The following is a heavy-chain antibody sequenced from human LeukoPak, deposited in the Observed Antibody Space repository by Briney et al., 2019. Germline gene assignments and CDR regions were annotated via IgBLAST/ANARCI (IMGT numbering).Heavy chain of an antibody. J-gene: IGHJ4*02. D-gene: IGHD4-17*01. CDR2: VSHSGTV. Sequence: PSETLSLTCTVSGGPINGSDWWNWVRQPPGKGLEWIGEVSHSGTVNYNPSLKSRVAISVDESKNQISLKLTSVTAADTAVYYCARNGHYSADYWGQGTLVTVSS. CDR3: ARNGHYSADY. V-gene: IGHV4-4*02. CDR1: GGPINGSDW.